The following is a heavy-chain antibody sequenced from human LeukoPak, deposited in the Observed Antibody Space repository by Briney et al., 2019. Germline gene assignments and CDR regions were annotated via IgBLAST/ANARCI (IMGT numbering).Heavy chain of an antibody. CDR1: GGSFSGYY. CDR2: IYYSGST. J-gene: IGHJ3*02. Sequence: SETLSLTCAVYGGSFSGYYWSWIRQPPGKGLEWIGYIYYSGSTNYNPSLKSRVTISVDTSKNQFSLKLSSVTAADTAVYYCATNLYGDYGGAFDIWGQGTMVTVSS. CDR3: ATNLYGDYGGAFDI. D-gene: IGHD4-17*01. V-gene: IGHV4-59*01.